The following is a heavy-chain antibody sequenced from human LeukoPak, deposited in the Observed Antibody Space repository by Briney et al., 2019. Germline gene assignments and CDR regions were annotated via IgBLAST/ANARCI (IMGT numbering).Heavy chain of an antibody. CDR2: ISYDGSNK. CDR1: GFTFSSYG. CDR3: AKDGGGSDSSAFDI. J-gene: IGHJ3*02. Sequence: GGSLRLSCAASGFTFSSYGMHWVRQAPGKGLEWVAVISYDGSNKYYADSVKGRFTISRGNSKNTLYLQMNSLRAEDTAVYYCAKDGGGSDSSAFDIWGQGTMVTVSS. D-gene: IGHD3-22*01. V-gene: IGHV3-30*18.